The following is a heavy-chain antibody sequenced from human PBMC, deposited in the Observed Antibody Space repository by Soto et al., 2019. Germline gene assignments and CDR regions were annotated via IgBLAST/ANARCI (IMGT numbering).Heavy chain of an antibody. Sequence: QVQLVQSGAEVKKPGASVKVSCKTSGDTFIGYYMHWVRQAPGQGLEWMGWINPNSGDTKYAQKFQGWVTMTRDTSVRTAYMELSRLKSDDTAVYYCAREGGYCSGGSCFDYWGQGTLVTVSS. V-gene: IGHV1-2*04. CDR1: GDTFIGYY. CDR2: INPNSGDT. D-gene: IGHD2-15*01. J-gene: IGHJ4*02. CDR3: AREGGYCSGGSCFDY.